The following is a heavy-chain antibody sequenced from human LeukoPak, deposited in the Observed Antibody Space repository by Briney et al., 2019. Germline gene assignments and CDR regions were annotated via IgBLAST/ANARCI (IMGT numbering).Heavy chain of an antibody. D-gene: IGHD3-22*01. CDR3: ARAGSGYYPYYFDY. Sequence: GGSLRLSCAASGSTFSSYSMNWVRQAPGKGLEWVSSISSSSSYIYYAASVKGRFTISRDNAKNSLYLQMNSLRAEDTAVYYCARAGSGYYPYYFDYWGQGTLVTVSS. V-gene: IGHV3-21*01. CDR1: GSTFSSYS. J-gene: IGHJ4*02. CDR2: ISSSSSYI.